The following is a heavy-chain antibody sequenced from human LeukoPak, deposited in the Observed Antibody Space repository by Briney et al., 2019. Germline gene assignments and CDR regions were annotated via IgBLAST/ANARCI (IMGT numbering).Heavy chain of an antibody. D-gene: IGHD3-10*01. J-gene: IGHJ5*02. CDR2: MSYDGSNK. Sequence: GRSLRLSCAASGFTFSSYAMHWVRQTPGKGLEWVAVMSYDGSNKYYADSVKGRFTISRDNSKNTLYLEMNRLRAEDTAVYYCAKDLMRDRWFGESWGQGTLVTVSS. V-gene: IGHV3-30*04. CDR1: GFTFSSYA. CDR3: AKDLMRDRWFGES.